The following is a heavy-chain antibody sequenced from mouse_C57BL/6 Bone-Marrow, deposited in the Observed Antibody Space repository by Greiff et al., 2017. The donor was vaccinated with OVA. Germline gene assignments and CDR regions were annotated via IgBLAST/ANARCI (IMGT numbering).Heavy chain of an antibody. Sequence: LVESGAELVRPGASVKLSCKASGYTFTDYYINWVKQRPGQGLEWIARIYPGSGNTYYNEKFKGKATLTAEKSSSTAYMQLSSLTSEDSAVYVCARYGTSVVAAYCARDYWGQGTTVTVSA. D-gene: IGHD1-1*01. V-gene: IGHV1-76*01. CDR3: ARYGTSVVAAYCARDY. J-gene: IGHJ4*01. CDR1: GYTFTDYY. CDR2: IYPGSGNT.